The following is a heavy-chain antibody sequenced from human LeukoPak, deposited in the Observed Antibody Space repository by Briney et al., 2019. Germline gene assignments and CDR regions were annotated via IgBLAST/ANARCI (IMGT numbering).Heavy chain of an antibody. V-gene: IGHV4-34*01. Sequence: PSETLSLTCGVYGGSFSGYYWSWIRQPPGKGLEWIGEINHSGTINHNPSLKSRVTISIDTSKNQLSLKLSSVTAADTAVYFCARSRHYGSGSYPLYSGMAVWGQGTTVTVSS. CDR2: INHSGTI. J-gene: IGHJ6*02. CDR1: GGSFSGYY. CDR3: ARSRHYGSGSYPLYSGMAV. D-gene: IGHD3-10*01.